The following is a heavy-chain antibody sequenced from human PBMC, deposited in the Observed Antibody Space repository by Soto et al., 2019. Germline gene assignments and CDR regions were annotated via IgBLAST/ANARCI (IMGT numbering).Heavy chain of an antibody. J-gene: IGHJ4*02. V-gene: IGHV4-59*01. CDR3: ARASYCTNGVCYPRYYFDY. D-gene: IGHD2-8*01. CDR1: GGSISSYY. CDR2: IYYSGST. Sequence: TLSLTCTVSGGSISSYYWSWIRQPPGKGLEWIGYIYYSGSTNYNPSLKSRVTISVDTSKNQFSLKLSSVTAADTAVYYCARASYCTNGVCYPRYYFDYWGQGTLVTVSS.